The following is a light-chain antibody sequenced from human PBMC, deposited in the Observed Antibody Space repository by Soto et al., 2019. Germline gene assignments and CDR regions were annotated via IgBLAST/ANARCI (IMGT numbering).Light chain of an antibody. J-gene: IGLJ2*01. CDR2: EVS. CDR3: CSYAGSSTPVV. CDR1: SSDVGSYNL. Sequence: ALTQPASVSGSPGQSITISCTGTSSDVGSYNLVSWYLQHPGKAPKVMIYEVSKRPSGVSNRISGSKSGNTASLTISGLQADDEADYYCCSYAGSSTPVVFGGGTKLTVL. V-gene: IGLV2-23*02.